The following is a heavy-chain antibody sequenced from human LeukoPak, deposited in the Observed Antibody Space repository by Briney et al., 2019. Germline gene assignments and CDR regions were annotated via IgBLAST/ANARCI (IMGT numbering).Heavy chain of an antibody. CDR3: TRGVPATISGWYFDL. Sequence: GGSLRLSCAGSGFNFIDYNMNWVRQAPGKGLEWISYISSHGTTYYADSVKGRFTISRDNARNSLYLQGDSLTAADTAVYYCTRGVPATISGWYFDLWGRGTLVTVSS. CDR1: GFNFIDYN. D-gene: IGHD3-9*01. CDR2: ISSHGTT. J-gene: IGHJ2*01. V-gene: IGHV3-69-1*01.